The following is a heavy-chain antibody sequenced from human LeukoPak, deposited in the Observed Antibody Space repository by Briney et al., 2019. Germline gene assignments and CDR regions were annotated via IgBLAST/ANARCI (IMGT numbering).Heavy chain of an antibody. CDR2: ISGSGGST. CDR1: GFTFSSYG. V-gene: IGHV3-23*01. J-gene: IGHJ4*02. CDR3: AKDPLPHSSGWYWDY. D-gene: IGHD6-19*01. Sequence: PGGSLRLSCAASGFTFSSYGMSWVRQAPGKGLESVSAISGSGGSTYYADSVKGRFTISRDNSKNTLYLQMNSLRAEDTAVYYCAKDPLPHSSGWYWDYWGQGTLVTVSS.